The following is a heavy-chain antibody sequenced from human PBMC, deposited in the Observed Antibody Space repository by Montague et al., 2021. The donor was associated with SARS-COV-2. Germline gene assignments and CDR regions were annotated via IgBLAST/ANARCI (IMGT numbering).Heavy chain of an antibody. D-gene: IGHD3-10*01. V-gene: IGHV3-33*01. CDR1: GFAFSVFG. CDR3: ARDLESGRYFDY. Sequence: SLRLSCAASGFAFSVFGMHWVRQAPGKGLELVAFIGHDGTYKKYADSLRDRFTISRDNYKNTLYLLASSLRDDDTAVYYCARDLESGRYFDYCGQGAQVTVSS. CDR2: IGHDGTYK. J-gene: IGHJ4*02.